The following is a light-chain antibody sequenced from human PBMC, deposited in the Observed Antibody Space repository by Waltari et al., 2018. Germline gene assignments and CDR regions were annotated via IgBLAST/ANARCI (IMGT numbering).Light chain of an antibody. CDR1: QSINIW. CDR3: QQYNSYSPYT. Sequence: DIQMTQSPSTLSAFVGDRVTITCRASQSINIWLAWYQQKSGKAPKLLFYDASILESGVPSRFSGSGSGTEFTLTISSLQAEDFATYYCQQYNSYSPYTFGQGTKLEMK. CDR2: DAS. V-gene: IGKV1-5*03. J-gene: IGKJ2*01.